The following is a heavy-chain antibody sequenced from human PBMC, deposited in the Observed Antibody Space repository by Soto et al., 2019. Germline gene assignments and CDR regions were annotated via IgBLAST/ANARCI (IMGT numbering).Heavy chain of an antibody. CDR3: ARALGCRGGDCYSRRFDP. J-gene: IGHJ5*02. Sequence: RLSCAASGFTFSSYGMHWVRQAPGKGLEWVAVIWYDGSNKYYADSVKGRFTISRDNSKNTLYLQMNSLRAEDTAVYYCARALGCRGGDCYSRRFDPWGQGTLVTVSS. CDR2: IWYDGSNK. CDR1: GFTFSSYG. V-gene: IGHV3-33*01. D-gene: IGHD2-21*02.